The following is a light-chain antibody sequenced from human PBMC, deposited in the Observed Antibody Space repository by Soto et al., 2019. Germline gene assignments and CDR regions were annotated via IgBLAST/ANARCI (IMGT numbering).Light chain of an antibody. Sequence: AIQMTQSPSSLSASVGDRVTITCRASQSISNDLGWYQQKPGRAAKLLIYAASTSQTGVPSRCSGSGSGTHLTLTILVLQPEDFTTYYCLQDSNYPRTFGQGTKLEIK. CDR2: AAS. J-gene: IGKJ2*01. CDR3: LQDSNYPRT. V-gene: IGKV1-6*01. CDR1: QSISND.